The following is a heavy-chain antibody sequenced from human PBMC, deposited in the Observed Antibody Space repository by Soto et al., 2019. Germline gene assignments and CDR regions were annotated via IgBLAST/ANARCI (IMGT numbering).Heavy chain of an antibody. CDR3: AKEWFMGRSSSWYFLFDY. J-gene: IGHJ4*02. V-gene: IGHV3-30*18. D-gene: IGHD6-13*01. Sequence: QVQLVESGGGVVQPGRSLRLSCAASGFTFSSYGMHWVRQAPGKGLEWVAVISYDGSNKYYADSVKGRFTISRDNSKNTLYLQMNSLRAEDTAVYYCAKEWFMGRSSSWYFLFDYWGQGTLVTVSS. CDR2: ISYDGSNK. CDR1: GFTFSSYG.